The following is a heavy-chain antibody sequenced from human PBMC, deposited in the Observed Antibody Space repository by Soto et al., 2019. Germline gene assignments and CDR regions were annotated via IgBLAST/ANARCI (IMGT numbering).Heavy chain of an antibody. CDR1: GGTFSSYT. CDR3: SSGGWLDP. D-gene: IGHD1-26*01. J-gene: IGHJ5*02. CDR2: IIPILGIA. V-gene: IGHV1-69*02. Sequence: QVQLVQSGAEVKKPGSSVKVSCKASGGTFSSYTISWVRQAPGQGLEWMGRIIPILGIANYAQKFQGRVTITADKSTRTADVELGSLRSEDTAVYSGSSGGWLDPWGQGTLVTVSS.